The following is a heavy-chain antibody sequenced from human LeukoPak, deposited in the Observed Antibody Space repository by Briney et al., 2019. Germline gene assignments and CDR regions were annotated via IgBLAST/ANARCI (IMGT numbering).Heavy chain of an antibody. D-gene: IGHD1-26*01. J-gene: IGHJ4*02. V-gene: IGHV4-34*01. Sequence: SETLSLTCAMSGGSFSDNYWSWIRQPPGKELEWIGEINHMGSTNYRPSLKRRVTISIDTSNNQFSLKLRSVTAADTAVYYCATEGVGGSTFDYWGQGTLVTVSS. CDR3: ATEGVGGSTFDY. CDR1: GGSFSDNY. CDR2: INHMGST.